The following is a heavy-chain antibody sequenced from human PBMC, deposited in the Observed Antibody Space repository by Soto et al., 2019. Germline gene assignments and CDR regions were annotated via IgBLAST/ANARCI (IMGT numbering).Heavy chain of an antibody. Sequence: GGSLRLSCASSGFTFSSYAMHLVRQAPGKGLEWVAVISYDGSDRYYADSVKGRVTISRDNSKNTLYLQMNSLRAEDTAVYYCAKDTYSSSVESYYYFGMDVWGQGTTVTVSS. J-gene: IGHJ6*02. V-gene: IGHV3-30*18. CDR2: ISYDGSDR. CDR1: GFTFSSYA. D-gene: IGHD6-6*01. CDR3: AKDTYSSSVESYYYFGMDV.